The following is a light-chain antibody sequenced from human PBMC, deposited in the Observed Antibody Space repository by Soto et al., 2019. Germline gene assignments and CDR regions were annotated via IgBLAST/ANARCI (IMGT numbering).Light chain of an antibody. CDR2: GAS. J-gene: IGKJ3*01. Sequence: EIVMTQSPATLSVSPGERATLSCRASQSVNIYLAWYQQKPGQAPRLLIFGASYRATGIPARFSGSGSGTEFTLTINSLQSEDFAVYFCQQYDNLPLTFGPGTKVDIK. CDR3: QQYDNLPLT. CDR1: QSVNIY. V-gene: IGKV3D-15*01.